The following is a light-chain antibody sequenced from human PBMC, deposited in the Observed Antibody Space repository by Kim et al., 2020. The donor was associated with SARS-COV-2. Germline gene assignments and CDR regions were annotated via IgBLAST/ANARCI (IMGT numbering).Light chain of an antibody. CDR3: QVWDNSSDHVV. CDR1: NIGGKS. CDR2: YDS. J-gene: IGLJ2*01. V-gene: IGLV3-21*04. Sequence: APGKTARITCGGNNIGGKSVHWYQQKPGQAPVLVIYYDSDRPSGIPERFSGSNSGNTATLTISRVEAGDEADYYCQVWDNSSDHVVFGGGTQLTVL.